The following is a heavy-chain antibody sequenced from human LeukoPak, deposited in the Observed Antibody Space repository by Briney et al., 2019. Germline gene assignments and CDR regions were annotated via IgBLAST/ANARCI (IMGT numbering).Heavy chain of an antibody. CDR3: ARARGGDSLFDY. V-gene: IGHV3-9*01. D-gene: IGHD2-21*02. CDR2: ISWNSGSI. J-gene: IGHJ4*02. Sequence: PGRSLRLSCAASGFTFDDYAMHWVRQAPGKGLEWVSGISWNSGSIGYADSVKGRFTISRDNAKNTLYLQMNSLRAEDTAVYYCARARGGDSLFDYWGQGTLVTVSS. CDR1: GFTFDDYA.